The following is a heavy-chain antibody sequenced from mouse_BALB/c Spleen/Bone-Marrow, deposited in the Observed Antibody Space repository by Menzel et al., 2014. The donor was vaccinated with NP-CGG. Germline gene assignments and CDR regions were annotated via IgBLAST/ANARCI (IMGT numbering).Heavy chain of an antibody. CDR1: GFSFSSYG. V-gene: IGHV5-6-3*01. Sequence: EVMLVESGEALGSLEGPRKLSCAASGFSFSSYGMSWVRQTPDERLEMIATINVNGDTTYHPDSVKGRFTISRDNVKNTLYLQMSSLKSEDTAMYYCARGYDYSSWFAYWGQGTLVTVSA. J-gene: IGHJ3*01. CDR2: INVNGDTT. D-gene: IGHD2-4*01. CDR3: ARGYDYSSWFAY.